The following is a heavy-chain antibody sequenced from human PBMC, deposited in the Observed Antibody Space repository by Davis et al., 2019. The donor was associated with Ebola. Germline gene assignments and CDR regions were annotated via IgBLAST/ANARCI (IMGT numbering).Heavy chain of an antibody. D-gene: IGHD4-17*01. CDR3: ARDLHDPTGYYYYGMDV. Sequence: GESLKISCAASGFTFSSYGMHWVRQAPGKGLEWVAVIWYDGSNKYYADSVKGRFTISRDNSKNTLYLQMNSLRAEDTAVYYCARDLHDPTGYYYYGMDVWGKGTTVTVSS. CDR1: GFTFSSYG. J-gene: IGHJ6*04. CDR2: IWYDGSNK. V-gene: IGHV3-33*01.